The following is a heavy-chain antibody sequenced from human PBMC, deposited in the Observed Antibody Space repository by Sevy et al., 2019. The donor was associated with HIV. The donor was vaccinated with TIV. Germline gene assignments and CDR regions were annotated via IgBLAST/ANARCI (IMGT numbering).Heavy chain of an antibody. J-gene: IGHJ6*02. Sequence: GGSLRLSCVVSGFTFTTSGMHWVRQAPGKGLEWVAVISYHGRDKFYADSVKGRFTISRDNSDNILYLHMNSLRSEDTAVYYCAKDFTGYNGMDVWAKGPWSPSP. CDR1: GFTFTTSG. CDR2: ISYHGRDK. D-gene: IGHD3-9*01. CDR3: AKDFTGYNGMDV. V-gene: IGHV3-30*18.